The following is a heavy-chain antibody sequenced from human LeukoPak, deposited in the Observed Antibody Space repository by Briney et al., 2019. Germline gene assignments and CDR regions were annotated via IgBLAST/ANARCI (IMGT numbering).Heavy chain of an antibody. D-gene: IGHD5-18*01. J-gene: IGHJ4*02. V-gene: IGHV3-9*01. Sequence: PGRSLRLSCAASGFTFDDYAMHWVRQAPGKGLEWVSGISWSSGSIGYADSVKGRFTISRDNAKNSLYLQMNSLRAEDTALYYCAKGSGYSYGTIVDYWGQGTLVTVSS. CDR1: GFTFDDYA. CDR3: AKGSGYSYGTIVDY. CDR2: ISWSSGSI.